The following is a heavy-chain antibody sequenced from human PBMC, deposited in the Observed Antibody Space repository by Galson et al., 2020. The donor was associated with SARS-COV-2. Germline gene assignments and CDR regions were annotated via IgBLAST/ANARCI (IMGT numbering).Heavy chain of an antibody. D-gene: IGHD1-1*01. CDR2: ISTNGGNT. Sequence: GESLKISCAASGFTFSNFIMYWVRQAPGKGLEYVSAISTNGGNTFSANSVKGRFTISRDNSKNTLYLQMGRLRTEDMAVYYCARGAGAITTPHVWDDYGMDVWGQGTTVTVSS. J-gene: IGHJ6*02. V-gene: IGHV3-64*01. CDR1: GFTFSNFI. CDR3: ARGAGAITTPHVWDDYGMDV.